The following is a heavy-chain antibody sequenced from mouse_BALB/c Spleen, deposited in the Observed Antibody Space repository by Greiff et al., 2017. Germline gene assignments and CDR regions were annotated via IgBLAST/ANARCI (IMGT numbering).Heavy chain of an antibody. CDR1: GYAFSSSW. V-gene: IGHV1-82*01. J-gene: IGHJ3*01. CDR3: ARYGYDPFFAY. CDR2: IYPGDGDT. D-gene: IGHD2-2*01. Sequence: VQLQQSGPELVKPGASVKISCKASGYAFSSSWMNWVKQRPGQGLEWIGRIYPGDGDTNYNGKFKGKATLTADKSSSTAYMQLSSLTSVDSAVYFCARYGYDPFFAYWGQGTLVTVSA.